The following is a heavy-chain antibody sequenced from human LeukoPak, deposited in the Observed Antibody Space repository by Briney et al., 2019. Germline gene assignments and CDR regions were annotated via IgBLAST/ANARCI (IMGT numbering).Heavy chain of an antibody. CDR3: AKDLLQGDGYWDIDS. D-gene: IGHD5-24*01. Sequence: GALRLSCAASGFRFSIYTMSWVRQAPGKGLEWVAGIFGSGYNTYYADSVKGRFTIPRDNSKNTLYLQMNSLRVEDTAIYYCAKDLLQGDGYWDIDSWGQGTLVSASS. J-gene: IGHJ4*02. CDR2: IFGSGYNT. CDR1: GFRFSIYT. V-gene: IGHV3-23*01.